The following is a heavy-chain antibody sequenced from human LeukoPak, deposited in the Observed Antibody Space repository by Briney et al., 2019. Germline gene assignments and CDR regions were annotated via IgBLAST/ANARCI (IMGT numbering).Heavy chain of an antibody. CDR2: ISGSGGST. J-gene: IGHJ6*02. CDR3: AKGGPMVSYYGMDV. CDR1: GFTFSSYA. D-gene: IGHD3-10*01. Sequence: GASLRFSCAASGFTFSSYAMSWVRQAPGKGLEWVSAISGSGGSTYYADSVKGRFTISRDNSKNTLYLQMNSLRAEDTAVYYCAKGGPMVSYYGMDVWGQGTTVTVSS. V-gene: IGHV3-23*01.